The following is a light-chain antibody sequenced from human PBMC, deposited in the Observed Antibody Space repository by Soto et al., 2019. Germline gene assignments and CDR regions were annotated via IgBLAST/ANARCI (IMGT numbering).Light chain of an antibody. CDR3: CSYAGGPYV. CDR1: TSDVGGYNF. V-gene: IGLV2-11*01. Sequence: QSALTQPRSVSGSPGQSVTISCTGTTSDVGGYNFVSWFQQHPGKAPKVMIYSVSQRPSGVPDRFSGSKSDNTASLTISGLQAEDEADYYCCSYAGGPYVFGTGTKVTVL. CDR2: SVS. J-gene: IGLJ1*01.